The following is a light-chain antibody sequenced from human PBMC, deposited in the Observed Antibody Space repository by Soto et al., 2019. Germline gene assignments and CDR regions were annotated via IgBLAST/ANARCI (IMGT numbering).Light chain of an antibody. V-gene: IGKV1-12*01. Sequence: DIQMTQSPSSVSASVGDTVTITCRASQDIGSWLAWFQQKPGRAPKLLIYAASSLQSGVPSRFSGSGSGADFTLTISSLQPEDFATYYCQQSSSTPITFGQGTRLEIK. J-gene: IGKJ5*01. CDR1: QDIGSW. CDR2: AAS. CDR3: QQSSSTPIT.